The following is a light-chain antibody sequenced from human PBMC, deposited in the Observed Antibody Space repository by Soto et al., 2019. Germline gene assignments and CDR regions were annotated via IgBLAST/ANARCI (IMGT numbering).Light chain of an antibody. CDR3: TSYTSTSHYV. CDR1: NSDVGAFNF. V-gene: IGLV2-14*01. CDR2: EVS. Sequence: ALTQPASVSGSPGQSITISCTGTNSDVGAFNFVFWYQQHPGKAPKLIIYEVSNRPSGVSNRFSGSKSGNTASLTISGLQAEDEADYYCTSYTSTSHYVFGTGTKVTVL. J-gene: IGLJ1*01.